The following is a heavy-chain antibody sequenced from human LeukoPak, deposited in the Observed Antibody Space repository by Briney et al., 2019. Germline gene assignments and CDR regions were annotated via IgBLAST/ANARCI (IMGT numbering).Heavy chain of an antibody. CDR1: GFTFSSYS. CDR2: ISSSSSTI. CDR3: ARDIEAAAAFDY. V-gene: IGHV3-48*04. Sequence: GGSLRLSCAASGFTFSSYSMNWVRQAPGKGLEWVSYISSSSSTIYYADSAEGRFTISRDNAKNSLYLQMDSLRAEDTAVYYCARDIEAAAAFDYWGQGTLVTVSS. J-gene: IGHJ4*02. D-gene: IGHD6-13*01.